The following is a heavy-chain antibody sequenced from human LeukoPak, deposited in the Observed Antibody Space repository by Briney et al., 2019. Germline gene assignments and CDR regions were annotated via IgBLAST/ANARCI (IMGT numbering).Heavy chain of an antibody. D-gene: IGHD3-16*01. V-gene: IGHV4-4*09. J-gene: IGHJ4*02. CDR1: GGSIGFSY. CDR2: KYASGSS. CDR3: ARHGGGVRSPFDY. Sequence: SETLSLTCTVPGGSIGFSYWSWIRQSPGKGLEWIGYKYASGSSNYNPSLKSRVTLSIDTSKSQYSLKLRSATAADTAVYYCARHGGGVRSPFDYWGQGTVVTVSS.